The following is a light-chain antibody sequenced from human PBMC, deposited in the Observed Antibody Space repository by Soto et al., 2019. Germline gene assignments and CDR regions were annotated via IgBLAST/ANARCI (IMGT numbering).Light chain of an antibody. J-gene: IGKJ1*01. V-gene: IGKV3D-15*01. CDR3: QHYNNCPRT. CDR2: GAS. Sequence: EIVMTQSPATLSVSPGERATLSCRASQSVSSNLAWYQQQHGPAPRLLIYGASTRATGIPARFSGSGSGTDSTLTISSLQSEDSAVYYWQHYNNCPRTFGQGTKVEIK. CDR1: QSVSSN.